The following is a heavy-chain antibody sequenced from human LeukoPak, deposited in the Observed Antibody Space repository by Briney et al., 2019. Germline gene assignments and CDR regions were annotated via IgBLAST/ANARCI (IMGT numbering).Heavy chain of an antibody. Sequence: SETLSLTCAVYGGSFSGYYWSWIRQPPGKGLEWIGEINHSGSTNYNPSLKSQVTISVDTSKNQFSLKLSSVTAADTAVYYCARNSNSTHFDYWGQGTLVTVSS. D-gene: IGHD4-11*01. J-gene: IGHJ4*02. CDR3: ARNSNSTHFDY. CDR1: GGSFSGYY. V-gene: IGHV4-34*01. CDR2: INHSGST.